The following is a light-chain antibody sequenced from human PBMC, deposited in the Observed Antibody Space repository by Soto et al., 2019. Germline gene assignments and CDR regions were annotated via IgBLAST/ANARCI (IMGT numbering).Light chain of an antibody. CDR3: SSYTSSSTLL. CDR2: EVS. V-gene: IGLV2-14*01. J-gene: IGLJ2*01. CDR1: SSDVGGYNY. Sequence: QSALTQPASVSGSPGQSITISCTGTSSDVGGYNYVSWYQQHPGKAPKLMIYEVSNRPSGVSNRFSGSKSGNTASLTISGLPAEDEADYYCSSYTSSSTLLFGGGTKVTVL.